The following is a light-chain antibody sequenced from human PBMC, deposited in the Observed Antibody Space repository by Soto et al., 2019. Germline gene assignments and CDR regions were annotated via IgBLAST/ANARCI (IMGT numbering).Light chain of an antibody. CDR1: RSNIGSNN. CDR2: SNK. J-gene: IGLJ1*01. Sequence: QSVLSQPPSASGTPGQRVTIPCFGYRSNIGSNNVNWYQQLRRPAHKLLIYSNKQRPSGGPDRFSGAKSGTSASLAISGLQTEDEADYYCAAWDDSLSGYVFGTGTKVTVL. V-gene: IGLV1-44*01. CDR3: AAWDDSLSGYV.